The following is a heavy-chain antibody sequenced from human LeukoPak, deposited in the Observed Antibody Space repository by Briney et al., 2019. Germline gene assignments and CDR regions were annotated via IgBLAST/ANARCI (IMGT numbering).Heavy chain of an antibody. CDR1: GYTFTSYG. J-gene: IGHJ4*02. Sequence: ASVKVPCKASGYTFTSYGISWVRQAPGQGLEWMGWISANNGDTDYAQSLQGRVTLTTDTSTNTAYMELRSLTSDDTAVYYCARDGDYYGSGNFDYWGQGTLVTVSS. CDR2: ISANNGDT. CDR3: ARDGDYYGSGNFDY. V-gene: IGHV1-18*04. D-gene: IGHD3-10*01.